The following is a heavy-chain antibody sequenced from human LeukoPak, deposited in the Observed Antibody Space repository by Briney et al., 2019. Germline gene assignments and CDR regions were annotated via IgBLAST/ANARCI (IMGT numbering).Heavy chain of an antibody. J-gene: IGHJ4*02. CDR3: ARDPEGFGATYFDY. Sequence: GGSLRLSCVASGFSFSSYNMNWVRQAPGKGLEWVSSISRSASNIYYADSVKGRFTISRDNAKNSFYLQMNSLRAEETAVFYCARDPEGFGATYFDYWGQGTLVTVSS. V-gene: IGHV3-21*01. CDR2: ISRSASNI. CDR1: GFSFSSYN. D-gene: IGHD3-16*01.